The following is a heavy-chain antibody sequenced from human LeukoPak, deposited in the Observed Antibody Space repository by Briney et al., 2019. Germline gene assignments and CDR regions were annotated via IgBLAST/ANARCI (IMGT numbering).Heavy chain of an antibody. J-gene: IGHJ6*02. Sequence: SETLSLTCTVSGGSMNNRDYYWSWIRQPPGKGLEWLGYIYYSGSTYYNPSLKSRITISEDTPKNQFSLKLKSVTAADTAVYFCARNWGAAGWSNYYGMDVWGQGTTVIVSS. V-gene: IGHV4-30-4*01. CDR3: ARNWGAAGWSNYYGMDV. CDR2: IYYSGST. D-gene: IGHD7-27*01. CDR1: GGSMNNRDYY.